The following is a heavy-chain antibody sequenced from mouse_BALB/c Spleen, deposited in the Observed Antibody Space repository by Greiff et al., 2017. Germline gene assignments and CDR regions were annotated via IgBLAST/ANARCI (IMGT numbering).Heavy chain of an antibody. V-gene: IGHV3-2*02. CDR3: ARGGGSYYGPCAY. CDR1: GYSITSDYA. Sequence: EVKLLESGPGLVKPSQSLSLTCTVTGYSITSDYAWNWIRQFPGKQLEWMGYISYSGSTSYNPSLKSRISITRDTSKNQFFLQLNSVTTEDTATYSGARGGGSYYGPCAYWGQGTLVTVAA. CDR2: ISYSGST. D-gene: IGHD1-2*01. J-gene: IGHJ3*01.